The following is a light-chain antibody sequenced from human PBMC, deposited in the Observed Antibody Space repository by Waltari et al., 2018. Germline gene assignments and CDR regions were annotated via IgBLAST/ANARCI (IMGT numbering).Light chain of an antibody. J-gene: IGLJ2*01. V-gene: IGLV2-14*01. CDR3: SSYTNSNTYVL. CDR1: SSDVGGYNY. CDR2: DVS. Sequence: QSALTQPASVSGSPGQSIIISCTGTSSDVGGYNYVSWYQQYPGNAPKLMIYDVSKRPSGVSNRFSGSKYGNTASLTISGLQAEDEADYYCSSYTNSNTYVLFGGGAKLTVL.